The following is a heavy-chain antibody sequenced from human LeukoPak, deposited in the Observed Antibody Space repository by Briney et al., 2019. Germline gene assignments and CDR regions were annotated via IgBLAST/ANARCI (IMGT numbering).Heavy chain of an antibody. D-gene: IGHD3-16*01. V-gene: IGHV2-70*11. CDR1: GFSLSTSGMC. CDR2: IDWDDDK. J-gene: IGHJ4*02. Sequence: SGPALVKPTQTLTLTCTFSGFSLSTSGMCVSWIRQPPGKALEWLARIDWDDDKYYSTSLKTRLTISKDTSKNQVVLTMTNMDPVDTATYYCARMKGEGYYFDYWGQGTLVTVSS. CDR3: ARMKGEGYYFDY.